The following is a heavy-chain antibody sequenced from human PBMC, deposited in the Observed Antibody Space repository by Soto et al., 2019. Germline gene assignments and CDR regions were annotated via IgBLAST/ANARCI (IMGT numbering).Heavy chain of an antibody. V-gene: IGHV4-61*01. CDR2: IYYSGST. CDR1: GGSVSSGSYY. D-gene: IGHD3-9*01. Sequence: QVQLQESGPGLVKPSETLSLTCTVSGGSVSSGSYYWSWIRQPPGKGLEWIGYIYYSGSTNYNPSLKSRVTISVDTSKNQFSLKLSSVTAADTAVYYCARDRVPYYDILTGVAPPYYFDYWGQGTLVTVSS. CDR3: ARDRVPYYDILTGVAPPYYFDY. J-gene: IGHJ4*02.